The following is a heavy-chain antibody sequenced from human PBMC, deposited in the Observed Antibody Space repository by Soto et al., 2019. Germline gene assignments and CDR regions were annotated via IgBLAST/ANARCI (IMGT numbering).Heavy chain of an antibody. CDR3: ARAPIVVVVRGRKHFDY. D-gene: IGHD2-2*01. V-gene: IGHV4-34*01. CDR1: GGSFSGYY. Sequence: SETLSLTCAVYGGSFSGYYWSWIRQPPGKGLEWIGEINHSGSTNYNPSLKSRVTISVDTSKNQFSLKLSSVTAADTAVYYCARAPIVVVVRGRKHFDYWGQGTLVTVSS. J-gene: IGHJ4*02. CDR2: INHSGST.